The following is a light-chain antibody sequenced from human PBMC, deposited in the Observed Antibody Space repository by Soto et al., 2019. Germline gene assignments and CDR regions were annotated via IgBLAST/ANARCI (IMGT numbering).Light chain of an antibody. Sequence: AIQFTLSPSSFSASTGYRVTITCRASQFVVSDLALDEQKPGKAPKLLIYAASTVQSGVPSRFSGSGAGKEFTLTISNLQPEDFATYYCQQLKSYPQTFGQGTKVDI. CDR2: AAS. J-gene: IGKJ1*01. CDR1: QFVVSD. CDR3: QQLKSYPQT. V-gene: IGKV1-8*01.